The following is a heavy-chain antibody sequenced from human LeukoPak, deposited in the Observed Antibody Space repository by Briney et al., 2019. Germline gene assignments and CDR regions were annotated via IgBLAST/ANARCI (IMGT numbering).Heavy chain of an antibody. CDR3: ARDRPEYSSSRGYFDY. CDR1: GFTFSSYG. Sequence: GGSLRLSCAASGFTFSSYGMHWVRQAPGKGLEWVAVIWYDGSNKYYADSVKGRFTISRDNSKNTLYLQVNSLRAEDTAVYYCARDRPEYSSSRGYFDYWGQGTLVTVSS. J-gene: IGHJ4*02. D-gene: IGHD6-6*01. CDR2: IWYDGSNK. V-gene: IGHV3-33*01.